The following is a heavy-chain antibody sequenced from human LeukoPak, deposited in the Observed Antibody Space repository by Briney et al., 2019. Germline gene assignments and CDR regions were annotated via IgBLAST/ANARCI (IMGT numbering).Heavy chain of an antibody. CDR3: AIGGAAAESSGFVH. J-gene: IGHJ4*02. V-gene: IGHV1-8*01. Sequence: PRASVKVSRQDFGYTLTSHAINWVRQARGQGLEGMGWMSTDSEDTGYAQKSQGRVSMTSDNSIDTAYMHRRGLQSDDTAVYYSAIGGAAAESSGFVHCGGGTLVIVSA. CDR1: GYTLTSHA. CDR2: MSTDSEDT. D-gene: IGHD6-25*01.